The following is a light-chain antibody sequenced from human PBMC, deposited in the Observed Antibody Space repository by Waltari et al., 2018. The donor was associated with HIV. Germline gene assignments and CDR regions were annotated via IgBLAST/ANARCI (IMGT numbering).Light chain of an antibody. CDR1: KLGKEY. J-gene: IGLJ2*01. CDR3: QAWHTSAAV. CDR2: QDS. V-gene: IGLV3-1*01. Sequence: SFELTQPPSVSVSPGQTAIITCSGDKLGKEYVCWYQKKPGQSPLQVIYQDSKRPSGTSERFAGSNSGNTATLTIGGAQALDEADYYCQAWHTSAAVFGGGTKLTVL.